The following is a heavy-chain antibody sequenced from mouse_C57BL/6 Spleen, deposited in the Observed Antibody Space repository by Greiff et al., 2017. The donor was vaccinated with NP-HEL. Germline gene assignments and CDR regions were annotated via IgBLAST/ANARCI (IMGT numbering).Heavy chain of an antibody. V-gene: IGHV3-6*01. CDR2: ISYDGSN. J-gene: IGHJ1*03. CDR3: ARGGYYGSSPYWYFDV. Sequence: VQLQQSGPGLVKPSQSLSLTCSVTGYSITSGYYWNWIRQFPGNKLEWMGYISYDGSNNYNPSLKNRISITRDTSKNQFFLKLNSVTTEDTATYYCARGGYYGSSPYWYFDVWGTGTTVTVSS. CDR1: GYSITSGYY. D-gene: IGHD1-1*01.